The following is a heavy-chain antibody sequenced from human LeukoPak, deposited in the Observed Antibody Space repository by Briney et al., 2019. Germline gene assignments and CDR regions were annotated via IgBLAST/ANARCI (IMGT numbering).Heavy chain of an antibody. V-gene: IGHV4-34*01. CDR2: INHSGST. CDR1: CGSFSGYY. CDR3: ARGKQQLSFYYYYYMDV. D-gene: IGHD6-13*01. J-gene: IGHJ6*03. Sequence: PSETLSLTCAVYCGSFSGYYWSWIRQPPGKGLEWIGEINHSGSTNYNPSLKSRVTISVDTSKNQFSLKLSSVTAADTAVYYCARGKQQLSFYYYYYMDVWGKGTTVTVSS.